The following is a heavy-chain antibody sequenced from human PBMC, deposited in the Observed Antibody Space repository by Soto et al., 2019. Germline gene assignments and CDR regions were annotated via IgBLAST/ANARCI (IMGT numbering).Heavy chain of an antibody. CDR2: IIPIFGTA. CDR3: ARGGGAAAATDY. V-gene: IGHV1-69*13. J-gene: IGHJ4*02. Sequence: SVKVSCKASGGTFSSYAISWVRQAPGQGLEWMGGIIPIFGTANYAQKFQGRVTITADESTSTAYMELSSLRSEDTAVYHCARGGGAAAATDYWGQGTLVTVSS. D-gene: IGHD6-13*01. CDR1: GGTFSSYA.